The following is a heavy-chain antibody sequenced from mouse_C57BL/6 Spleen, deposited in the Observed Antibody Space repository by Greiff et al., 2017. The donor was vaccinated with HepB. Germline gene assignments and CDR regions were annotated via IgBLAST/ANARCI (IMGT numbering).Heavy chain of an antibody. CDR3: ARETYYSNYGFAY. CDR1: GYTFTSYW. Sequence: QVQLQQPGAELVKPGASVKLSCKASGYTFTSYWMHWVKQRPGRGLEWIGRIDPNSGGTKYNEKFKSQATLTVDKPSSTAYMQLSSLTSEDSAVYYCARETYYSNYGFAYWGQGTLVTVSA. D-gene: IGHD2-5*01. J-gene: IGHJ3*01. CDR2: IDPNSGGT. V-gene: IGHV1-72*01.